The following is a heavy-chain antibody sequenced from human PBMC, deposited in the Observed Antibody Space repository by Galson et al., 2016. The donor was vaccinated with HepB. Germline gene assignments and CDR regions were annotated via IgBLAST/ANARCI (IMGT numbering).Heavy chain of an antibody. CDR2: IYYSGDT. CDR1: GGSITSYY. Sequence: ETLSLTCTVSGGSITSYYWSWIRQPPGKGLEWIGFIYYSGDTNNNPSLKSRVTLSVDMSKNQFSLELSSVTAADTAVYYWATTHITVRPRYYGMDVWGQGTPVTVSS. J-gene: IGHJ6*02. CDR3: ATTHITVRPRYYGMDV. V-gene: IGHV4-59*01. D-gene: IGHD6-6*01.